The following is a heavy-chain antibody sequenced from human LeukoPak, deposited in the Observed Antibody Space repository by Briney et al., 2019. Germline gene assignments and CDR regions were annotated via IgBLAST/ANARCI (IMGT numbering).Heavy chain of an antibody. Sequence: PGGSLRLSCAASGFTFSSYGMSWVRQAPGKGLEWVSAISGSGGSTYYADSVKGRFTISRGNSKNTLYLQMNSLRAEDTAVYYCAIFTRYYYDSSGYLDYWGQGTLVTVSS. D-gene: IGHD3-22*01. CDR3: AIFTRYYYDSSGYLDY. CDR2: ISGSGGST. J-gene: IGHJ4*02. V-gene: IGHV3-23*01. CDR1: GFTFSSYG.